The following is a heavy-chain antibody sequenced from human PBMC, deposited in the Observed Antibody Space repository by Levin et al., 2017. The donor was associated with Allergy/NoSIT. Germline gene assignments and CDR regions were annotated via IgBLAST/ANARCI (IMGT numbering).Heavy chain of an antibody. D-gene: IGHD2-2*01. Sequence: VASVKVSCKASGYTFTDYYIHWVRQAPGQGLEWMGWLNSNSGDTNYAQGFQGRVTMSGDTSISTAYMELSSLTSDDTAVYRCARGGFILPPAKRAFEIWGQGTLVTVSS. CDR3: ARGGFILPPAKRAFEI. J-gene: IGHJ3*02. CDR2: LNSNSGDT. CDR1: GYTFTDYY. V-gene: IGHV1-2*02.